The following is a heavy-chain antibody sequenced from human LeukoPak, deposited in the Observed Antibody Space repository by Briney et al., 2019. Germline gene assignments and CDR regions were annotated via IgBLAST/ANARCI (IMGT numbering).Heavy chain of an antibody. J-gene: IGHJ4*02. D-gene: IGHD6-13*01. V-gene: IGHV3-15*01. CDR1: GFTFSNAW. Sequence: PGGSLRLSCAASGFTFSNAWMSWVRQAPGKGLEWVGRIKSKTDGGTTDYAAPVKGRFTISRDDSKNTLYLQMNSLKTEDTAVYYCTTSPYSSSFYFDYWGQGTLVTVSS. CDR3: TTSPYSSSFYFDY. CDR2: IKSKTDGGTT.